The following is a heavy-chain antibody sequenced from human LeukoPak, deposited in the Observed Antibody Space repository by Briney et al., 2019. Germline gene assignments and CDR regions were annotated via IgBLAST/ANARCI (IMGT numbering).Heavy chain of an antibody. CDR2: LSGSGITT. CDR3: AKGIYSSGWSYFDY. J-gene: IGHJ4*01. CDR1: GFTFSKDD. Sequence: GGSLRLSCAASGFTFSKDDFHWVRQAPGKGLEWVPTLSGSGITTYYADSVKGRFTISRDNSKNTLYLQMNSLRAEDTAVYYCAKGIYSSGWSYFDYWGHGTLVTVSS. V-gene: IGHV3-23*01. D-gene: IGHD6-19*01.